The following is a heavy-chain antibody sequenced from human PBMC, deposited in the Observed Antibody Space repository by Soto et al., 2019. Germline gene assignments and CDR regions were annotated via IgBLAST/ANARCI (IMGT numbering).Heavy chain of an antibody. CDR1: GYSFTSYW. D-gene: IGHD4-17*01. V-gene: IGHV5-51*03. Sequence: EVQLVQSGAEVKKPGESLKISCKGSGYSFTSYWIGWVRQMPGKGLEWMGIIYPGDSDTRYSPSFQGQVTISADKSISTAYLQWSSLKASDTAMYYCASRPPTVTTDWYFDLWGRGTLVTVSS. J-gene: IGHJ2*01. CDR3: ASRPPTVTTDWYFDL. CDR2: IYPGDSDT.